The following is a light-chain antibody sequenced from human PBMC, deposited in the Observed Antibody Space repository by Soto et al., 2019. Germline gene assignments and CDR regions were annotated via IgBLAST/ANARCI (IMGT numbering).Light chain of an antibody. CDR1: QSVSSN. V-gene: IGKV3-15*01. CDR3: QQYNNWPPVT. J-gene: IGKJ5*01. CDR2: GAS. Sequence: ETVMTQSPATLSVSPGERVTLSCRASQSVSSNLAWYQQKSGQAPRLLIYGASTRATGIPARFSGSGSGTEFTLPISSLQSEDFAIYYCQQYNNWPPVTFGQGTRLEIK.